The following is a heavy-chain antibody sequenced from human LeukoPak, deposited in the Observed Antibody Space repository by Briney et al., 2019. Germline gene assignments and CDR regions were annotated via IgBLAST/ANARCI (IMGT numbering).Heavy chain of an antibody. CDR1: GFTFSNYW. J-gene: IGHJ4*02. Sequence: GGSLTLSCVASGFTFSNYWMSWVRQAPGKGLEWVANVQKDGSEKHYVASVEGRFTISRDNAENSLFLQLNSLRVGDTAVYYCVRLWDSSGFFGYWGQGALVTVSS. V-gene: IGHV3-7*01. D-gene: IGHD3-22*01. CDR3: VRLWDSSGFFGY. CDR2: VQKDGSEK.